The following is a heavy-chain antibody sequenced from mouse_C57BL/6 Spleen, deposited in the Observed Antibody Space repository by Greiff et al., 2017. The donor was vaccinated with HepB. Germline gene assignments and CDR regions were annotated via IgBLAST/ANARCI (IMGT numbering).Heavy chain of an antibody. Sequence: EVMLVESGGDLVKPGGSLKLSCAASGFTFSSYGMSWVRQTPDKRLEWVATISSGGSYTYYPDSVKGRFTISRDNAKNTLYLQMSSLKSEDTAMYYCARRELEWDMDYWGQGTSVTVSS. CDR2: ISSGGSYT. V-gene: IGHV5-6*02. J-gene: IGHJ4*01. CDR1: GFTFSSYG. D-gene: IGHD1-3*01. CDR3: ARRELEWDMDY.